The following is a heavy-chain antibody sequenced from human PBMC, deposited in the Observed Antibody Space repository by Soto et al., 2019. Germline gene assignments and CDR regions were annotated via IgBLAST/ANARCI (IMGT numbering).Heavy chain of an antibody. CDR3: ARVKYVGSFDY. J-gene: IGHJ4*02. D-gene: IGHD3-10*02. Sequence: EVQLVESGGGLVQPGGSLRLSCAASGFTFSSYWMSWVRQAPGKGLEWVANIKQDGSEKYYVDSVKGRFTISRDNAKNSLYLEMNSLSAEDTAVYYCARVKYVGSFDYWGQGTLVTVSS. V-gene: IGHV3-7*04. CDR1: GFTFSSYW. CDR2: IKQDGSEK.